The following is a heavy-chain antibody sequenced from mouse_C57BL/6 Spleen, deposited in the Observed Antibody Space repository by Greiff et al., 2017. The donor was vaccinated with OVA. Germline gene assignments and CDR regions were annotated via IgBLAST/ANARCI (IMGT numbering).Heavy chain of an antibody. CDR2: IYPGGGYT. J-gene: IGHJ4*01. V-gene: IGHV1-63*01. CDR3: ARVYYEDYAMDY. Sequence: VKLQQSGAELVRPGTSVKMSCKASGYTFTNYWIGWAKQRPGHGLEWIGDIYPGGGYTNYNEKFKGKATLTADKSSSTAYMQFSSLTSEDSAIYYCARVYYEDYAMDYWGQGTSVTVSS. CDR1: GYTFTNYW. D-gene: IGHD1-1*01.